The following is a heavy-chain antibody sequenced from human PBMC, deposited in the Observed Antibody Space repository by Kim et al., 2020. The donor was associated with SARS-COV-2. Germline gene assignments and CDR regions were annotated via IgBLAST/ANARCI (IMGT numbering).Heavy chain of an antibody. CDR2: IYYSGST. D-gene: IGHD3-10*01. CDR3: TRGGVCWFDP. J-gene: IGHJ5*02. V-gene: IGHV4-59*01. CDR1: GGSISSYY. Sequence: SETLSLTCTVSGGSISSYYWSWIRQPPGKGLEWIGYIYYSGSTNYNPSLKSRVTISIDTSKNQFTLKLSSVTAADTAVYYYTRGGVCWFDPWGQGTLVTVSS.